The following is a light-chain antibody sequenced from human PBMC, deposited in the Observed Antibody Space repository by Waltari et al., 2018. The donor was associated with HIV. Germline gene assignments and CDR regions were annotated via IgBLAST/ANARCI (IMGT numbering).Light chain of an antibody. V-gene: IGLV2-23*02. CDR1: SSDVGISNL. Sequence: QSALTQPASVSGSPGQSITISCSGTSSDVGISNLVSWYQQHPGKAPKLMIYEVTPRPSGVSNRFSGSKSGNTASLTISGLQAEDEADYYCCSYAGSSTWVFGGGTKLTVL. CDR2: EVT. CDR3: CSYAGSSTWV. J-gene: IGLJ3*02.